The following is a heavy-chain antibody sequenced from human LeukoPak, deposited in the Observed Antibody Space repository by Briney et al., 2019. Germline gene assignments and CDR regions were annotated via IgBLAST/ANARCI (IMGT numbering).Heavy chain of an antibody. Sequence: SETLSLTCTVSGGSISSYYWSWIRQPAGEGLEWIGRIDTSGRNNYNPSLKSRVTMSVDTSKNQFSLNLYSVTAADTAVYYCAREPLGYCSGGSCYPNRLNWFDPWGQGTLVTVSS. D-gene: IGHD2-15*01. V-gene: IGHV4-4*07. CDR1: GGSISSYY. CDR3: AREPLGYCSGGSCYPNRLNWFDP. CDR2: IDTSGRN. J-gene: IGHJ5*02.